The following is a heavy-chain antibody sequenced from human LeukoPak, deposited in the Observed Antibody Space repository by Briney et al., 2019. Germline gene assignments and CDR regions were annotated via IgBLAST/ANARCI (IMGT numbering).Heavy chain of an antibody. D-gene: IGHD2/OR15-2a*01. CDR2: ISGSGGST. CDR1: GFTFSSYS. CDR3: AKDLIEPAGRLLDY. Sequence: GSLRLSCAASGFTFSSYSMNWVRQAPGKGLEWVSAISGSGGSTYYADSVKGRFTISRDNSKNTLYLQMNSLRAEDTAVYYCAKDLIEPAGRLLDYWGQGTLVTVSS. J-gene: IGHJ4*02. V-gene: IGHV3-23*01.